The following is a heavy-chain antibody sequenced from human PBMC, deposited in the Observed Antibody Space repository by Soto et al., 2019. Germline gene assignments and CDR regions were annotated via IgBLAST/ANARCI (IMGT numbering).Heavy chain of an antibody. J-gene: IGHJ6*02. CDR3: ARDIVATTRGGYYYYGMDV. CDR2: ISYDGSNK. V-gene: IGHV3-30-3*01. CDR1: GFTFSSYA. Sequence: QVQLVESGGGVAQPGRSLRLSCAASGFTFSSYAMHWVRQAPGKGLEWVAVISYDGSNKYYADSVKGRFTISRDNSKNPLYLQMNSLRAEDTAVYYCARDIVATTRGGYYYYGMDVWGQGTTVTVSS. D-gene: IGHD5-12*01.